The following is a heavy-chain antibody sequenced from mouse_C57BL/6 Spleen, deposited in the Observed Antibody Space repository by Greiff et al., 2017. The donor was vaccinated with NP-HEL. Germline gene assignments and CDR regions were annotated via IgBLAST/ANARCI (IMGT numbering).Heavy chain of an antibody. CDR2: IDPSDSYT. J-gene: IGHJ2*01. D-gene: IGHD1-1*01. V-gene: IGHV1-59*01. CDR1: GYTFTSYW. CDR3: ARWSITTAGYFDY. Sequence: QVQLQQPGAELVRPGTSVKLSCKASGYTFTSYWMHWVKQRPGQGLEWIGVIDPSDSYTNYNQKFKGKATLTVDTSSSTAYMQLSSLTSEDSAVYYCARWSITTAGYFDYWGQGTTLTVSS.